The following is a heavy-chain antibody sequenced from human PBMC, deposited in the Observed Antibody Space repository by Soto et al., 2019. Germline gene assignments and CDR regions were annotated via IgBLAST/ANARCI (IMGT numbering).Heavy chain of an antibody. CDR2: IYYSGTT. CDR3: ARNRVREGRHYGLDV. CDR1: SDSIRSYH. J-gene: IGHJ6*02. Sequence: SETLSLTCTVSSDSIRSYHWSWIRQPPGKGLEWIGYIYYSGTTNYNPSLKSRVTISVDTSKNQFSLILRSATAADTAVYYCARNRVREGRHYGLDVWGQGTTVTVS. V-gene: IGHV4-59*01.